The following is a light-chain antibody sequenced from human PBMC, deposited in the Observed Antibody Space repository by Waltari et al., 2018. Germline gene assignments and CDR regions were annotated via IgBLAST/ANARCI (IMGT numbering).Light chain of an antibody. J-gene: IGKJ2*01. CDR1: QDIGRW. CDR3: QQTNTFPLT. CDR2: AAS. Sequence: DIQMIQSTSSVSASLGDRVTITCRASQDIGRWLAWYQHKPGRAPNLLIFAASNLQNGVPSRFSVSGSGTYFTLTINSLQPEDFATYYCQQTNTFPLTFGQGTKLEIK. V-gene: IGKV1-12*01.